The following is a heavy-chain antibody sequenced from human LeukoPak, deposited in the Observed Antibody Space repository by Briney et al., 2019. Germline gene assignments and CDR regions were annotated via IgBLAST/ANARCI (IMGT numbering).Heavy chain of an antibody. CDR3: AKDSTYWGFDY. Sequence: GGSLRLSCAASGFTFSSYGMHWVRQAPGKGLEWVAFIRYGGSNKYYADSVKGRFTISRDNSKNTLYLQMNSLRAEDTAVYYCAKDSTYWGFDYWGQGTLVTVSS. CDR2: IRYGGSNK. D-gene: IGHD7-27*01. V-gene: IGHV3-30*02. CDR1: GFTFSSYG. J-gene: IGHJ4*02.